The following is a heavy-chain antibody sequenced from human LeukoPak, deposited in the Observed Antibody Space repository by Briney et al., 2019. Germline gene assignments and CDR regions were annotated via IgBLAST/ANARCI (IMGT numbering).Heavy chain of an antibody. D-gene: IGHD3-16*02. V-gene: IGHV3-21*06. CDR1: GFNFSTYG. CDR2: ISRRRNNI. Sequence: GWSLSLSCVYSGFNFSTYGMNCVRPAAGRGLEWVAYISRRRNNIFYPDSVRGRFTISRQNAMHSLYVRANRQRAEDTAVYYCASLFVITSGGVIVPDYWGQGTLVTVSS. CDR3: ASLFVITSGGVIVPDY. J-gene: IGHJ4*02.